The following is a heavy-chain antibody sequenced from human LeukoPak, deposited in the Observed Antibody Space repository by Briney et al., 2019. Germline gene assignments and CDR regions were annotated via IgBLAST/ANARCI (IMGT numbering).Heavy chain of an antibody. V-gene: IGHV3-48*03. D-gene: IGHD6-6*01. Sequence: QPGGSLSLSCAASGFTFSSYEMNWVRQAPGKELEWVSYISSSGSTIYYADSVKGRFTISRDNAKNSLYLQMNSLRAEDTAVYYCAHVKARSVSTFDIWGQRSMEPVSS. J-gene: IGHJ3*02. CDR2: ISSSGSTI. CDR1: GFTFSSYE. CDR3: AHVKARSVSTFDI.